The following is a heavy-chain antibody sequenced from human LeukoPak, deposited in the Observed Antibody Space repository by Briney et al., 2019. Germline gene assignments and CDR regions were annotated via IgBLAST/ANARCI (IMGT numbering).Heavy chain of an antibody. CDR1: GFTFNNYA. V-gene: IGHV3-23*01. Sequence: SGGSLRLSCAAAGFTFNNYAMSWVRQAPGKWLEWVSAISASGGTTYYADSVKGRFTISRDNSENTLFLQMNSLRAEDTAVYYCAKEPREYCSSTSCPNWFDSWGQGTLVTVSS. CDR2: ISASGGTT. CDR3: AKEPREYCSSTSCPNWFDS. J-gene: IGHJ5*01. D-gene: IGHD2-2*01.